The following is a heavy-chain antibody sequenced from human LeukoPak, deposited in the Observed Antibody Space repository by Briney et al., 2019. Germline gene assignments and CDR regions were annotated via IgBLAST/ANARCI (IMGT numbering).Heavy chain of an antibody. D-gene: IGHD2-2*03. V-gene: IGHV4-59*01. Sequence: SETLSLTCTVFGGSISSYYWSWIRQPPGKGLEWIGYIYYSGSTNYNPSLKSRVTISVDTSKNQFSLKLSSVTAADTAVYYCARDLSGYCSSTSCYYGMDVWGKGTTVTVSS. CDR2: IYYSGST. CDR3: ARDLSGYCSSTSCYYGMDV. CDR1: GGSISSYY. J-gene: IGHJ6*04.